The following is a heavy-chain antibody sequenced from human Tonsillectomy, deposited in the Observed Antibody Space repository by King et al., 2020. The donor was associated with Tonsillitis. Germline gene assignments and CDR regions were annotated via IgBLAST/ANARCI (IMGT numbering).Heavy chain of an antibody. V-gene: IGHV5-51*01. D-gene: IGHD3-3*01. CDR2: IYPGDSDT. CDR1: SFTSYW. Sequence: SFTSYWIGWVRQMPGKGLEWMGIIYPGDSDTRYSPSFQGHVTISADKSFSTAYLKWSSLKASGTAMYYCAGTIFGVVYWGQGTLVTVSS. J-gene: IGHJ4*02. CDR3: AGTIFGVVY.